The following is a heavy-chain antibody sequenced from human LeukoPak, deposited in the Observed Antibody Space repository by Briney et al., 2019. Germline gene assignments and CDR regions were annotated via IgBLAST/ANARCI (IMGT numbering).Heavy chain of an antibody. CDR1: GGSFSGYY. CDR3: ASAPYMITFGGVIVRRNGMDV. Sequence: SETLSLTCAVYGGSFSGYYWSWIRQPPGKWLEWIGEINHSGSTNYNPSLKSRVTISVDTSKDQFSLKLSSVTAADTAVYYCASAPYMITFGGVIVRRNGMDVWGQGTTVTVSS. CDR2: INHSGST. J-gene: IGHJ6*02. D-gene: IGHD3-16*02. V-gene: IGHV4-34*01.